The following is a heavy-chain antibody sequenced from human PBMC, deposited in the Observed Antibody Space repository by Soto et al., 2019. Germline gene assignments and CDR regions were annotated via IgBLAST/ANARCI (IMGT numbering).Heavy chain of an antibody. CDR3: ARGQYYYYGMDV. CDR1: GGSVSSGSYY. Sequence: QVQLQESGPGLVKPSETLSLTCTVSGGSVSSGSYYWSWIRQPPGKGLEWIGYIYYSGSTNYNPSLKSRVTISVDTSKNQCSLKLSSVTAADTAVYYCARGQYYYYGMDVWGQGTTVTVSS. CDR2: IYYSGST. J-gene: IGHJ6*02. V-gene: IGHV4-61*01.